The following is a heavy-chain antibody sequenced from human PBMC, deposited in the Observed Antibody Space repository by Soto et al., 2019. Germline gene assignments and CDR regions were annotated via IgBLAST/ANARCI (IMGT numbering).Heavy chain of an antibody. CDR2: INSDGSRT. Sequence: EVQLVESGGGLIQPGGSLRLSCAASGFTFSNYRLHWVRQAPGKGLEWVSRINSDGSRTSYVDSVKGRFIVARDNLMKPVSLEMNNLRVDDTAVYSCGRDRFPHVGAFSPIDSWGQGILVTVSS. J-gene: IGHJ5*01. V-gene: IGHV3-74*01. CDR1: GFTFSNYR. D-gene: IGHD3-16*02. CDR3: GRDRFPHVGAFSPIDS.